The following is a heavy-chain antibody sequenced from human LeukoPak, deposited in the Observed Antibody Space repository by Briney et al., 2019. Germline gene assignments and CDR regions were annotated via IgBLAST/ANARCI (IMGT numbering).Heavy chain of an antibody. CDR1: GYTFTGYY. D-gene: IGHD6-13*01. CDR3: ARPMIAAADYDAFDI. Sequence: ASVKVYCKASGYTFTGYYMHWVRQAPGQGLEWMGWINPNSGGTNYAQKFQGRVTMTRDTSISTAYMELSRLRSDDTAVYYCARPMIAAADYDAFDIWGQGTMVTVSS. V-gene: IGHV1-2*02. CDR2: INPNSGGT. J-gene: IGHJ3*02.